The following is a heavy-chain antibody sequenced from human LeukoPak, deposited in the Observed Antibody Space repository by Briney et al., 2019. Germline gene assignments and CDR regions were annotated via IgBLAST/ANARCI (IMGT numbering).Heavy chain of an antibody. V-gene: IGHV3-53*01. CDR1: GFTFSSYM. J-gene: IGHJ4*02. D-gene: IGHD6-13*01. CDR2: TYSGGST. CDR3: ASAGPYSRLDY. Sequence: GGSLRLSCAASGFTFSSYMMNWVRQAPGKGLEWVSVTYSGGSTYYADSVKGRFTISRDNSKNTLYLQMESLRAEDTAVYYCASAGPYSRLDYWGQGTLVTVSS.